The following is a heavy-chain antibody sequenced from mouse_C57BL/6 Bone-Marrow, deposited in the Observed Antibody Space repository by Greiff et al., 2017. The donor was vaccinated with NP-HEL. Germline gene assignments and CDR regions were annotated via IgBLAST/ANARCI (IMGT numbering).Heavy chain of an antibody. CDR2: IHPRSGNT. CDR1: GYTFTSYG. CDR3: AREVVPCVMGY. Sequence: QVQLQQSGAELVRPGASVKLSCKASGYTFTSYGISWVKQRPGQGLEWIGEIHPRSGNTYYNEKFKGKATLTADKSSSTAYMELRSLTSEDSAVFLCAREVVPCVMGYWGQGTWVGVSS. D-gene: IGHD1-1*01. J-gene: IGHJ4*01. V-gene: IGHV1-81*01.